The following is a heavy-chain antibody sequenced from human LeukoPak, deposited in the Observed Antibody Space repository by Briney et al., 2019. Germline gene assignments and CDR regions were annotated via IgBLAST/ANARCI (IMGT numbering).Heavy chain of an antibody. CDR3: ARSGILTGYYSYYYYYMDV. Sequence: ASVKVSCKASGGTFSSYAISWVRQAPAQGLEWMGGIIPIFGTANYAQKFQGRVTITTDESTTTAYMELSSMRSEDTAVYYCARSGILTGYYSYYYYYMDVWGKGTTVTVSS. CDR1: GGTFSSYA. CDR2: IIPIFGTA. V-gene: IGHV1-69*05. J-gene: IGHJ6*03. D-gene: IGHD3-9*01.